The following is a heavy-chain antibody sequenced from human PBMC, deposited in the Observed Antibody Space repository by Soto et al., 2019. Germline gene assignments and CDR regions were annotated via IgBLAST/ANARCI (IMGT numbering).Heavy chain of an antibody. D-gene: IGHD2-15*01. CDR1: GGSFSGYY. CDR2: ISHVGST. Sequence: SGTLSLTCAVYGGSFSGYYWSWIRQPPGKGLEWIGEISHVGSTKYNPSLKSRVTISVDTSKNQLSLKFYSVTAADTAVYDCARSGEYAYSMDVWGQGTTVTVSS. CDR3: ARSGEYAYSMDV. J-gene: IGHJ6*02. V-gene: IGHV4-34*01.